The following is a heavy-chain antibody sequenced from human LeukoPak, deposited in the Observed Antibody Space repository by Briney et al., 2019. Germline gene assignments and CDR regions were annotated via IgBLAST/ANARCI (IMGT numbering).Heavy chain of an antibody. Sequence: HGESLKISCKTSGYVFIRHWIGWVRQVPGKGLEWMGVIHPEDSFARYNPAFEGQVTLSVDESASNAYLQLSSLRASDTAIYYCARQNHYYYYMDVWSRGTTVLVSS. V-gene: IGHV5-51*01. J-gene: IGHJ6*03. CDR3: ARQNHYYYYMDV. CDR2: IHPEDSFA. CDR1: GYVFIRHW.